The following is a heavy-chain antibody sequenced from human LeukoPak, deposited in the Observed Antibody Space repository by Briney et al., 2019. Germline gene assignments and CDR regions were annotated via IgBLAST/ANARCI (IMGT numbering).Heavy chain of an antibody. J-gene: IGHJ6*03. CDR3: ATGSYQNGNYYYMDV. CDR2: IIPIFGTA. V-gene: IGHV1-69*05. CDR1: GGTFSRYA. Sequence: GASVKVSCKASGGTFSRYAISWVRQGPGQGLEWMGGIIPIFGTANFAQNFQGRVTITTDEATSTAYMELSSLRSEDTAVYYCATGSYQNGNYYYMDVWGKGTTVTVSS. D-gene: IGHD1-14*01.